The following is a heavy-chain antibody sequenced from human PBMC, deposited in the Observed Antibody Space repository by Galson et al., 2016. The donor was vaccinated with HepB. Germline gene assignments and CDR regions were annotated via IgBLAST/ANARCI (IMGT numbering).Heavy chain of an antibody. Sequence: LRLSCAASGFTFSTYGMHWVRQAPGKGLEWVAVISYDGSHKHYRDSVKGRFTISRDNSKNTLYLQMNSLRREDTAVYYCARPRRWPQYYYGLDVWGQGTTVTVSS. V-gene: IGHV3-30*03. J-gene: IGHJ6*02. CDR1: GFTFSTYG. CDR2: ISYDGSHK. D-gene: IGHD5-24*01. CDR3: ARPRRWPQYYYGLDV.